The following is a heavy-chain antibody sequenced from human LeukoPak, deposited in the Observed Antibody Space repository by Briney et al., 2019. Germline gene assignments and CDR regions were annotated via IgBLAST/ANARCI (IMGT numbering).Heavy chain of an antibody. CDR1: GYTFTSYA. CDR3: ARGIEPWYPYWFDY. V-gene: IGHV1-3*01. J-gene: IGHJ4*02. CDR2: INAGNGNT. Sequence: ASVKVSCKASGYTFTSYAMHWVRQAPGQRLEWMGWINAGNGNTKYSQKFQGRVTITRDTSASTAYMELSSLRSEDTAVYYCARGIEPWYPYWFDYWGQGTLVTVSS. D-gene: IGHD2-8*02.